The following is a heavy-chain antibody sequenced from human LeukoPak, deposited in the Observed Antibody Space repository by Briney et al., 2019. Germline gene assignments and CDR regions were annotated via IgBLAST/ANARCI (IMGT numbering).Heavy chain of an antibody. CDR2: ISGSGGNT. J-gene: IGHJ4*02. D-gene: IGHD3-22*01. Sequence: GGSLRLSCAATGFTFSSYAMTWVRQAPGKGLAWVSAISGSGGNTYYADSVKGRFTISRDNSKNTLYLQMNSLTAEDTAVYYCAKDLWYNHDSRDYFECWGQGTLVTVSS. CDR1: GFTFSSYA. CDR3: AKDLWYNHDSRDYFEC. V-gene: IGHV3-23*01.